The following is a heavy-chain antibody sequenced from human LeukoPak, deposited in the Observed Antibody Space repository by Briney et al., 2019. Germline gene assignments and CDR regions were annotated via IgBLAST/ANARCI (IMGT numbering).Heavy chain of an antibody. CDR1: GYSFTSYW. D-gene: IGHD2-2*01. CDR3: ARTALSSRRDAFDI. Sequence: GESLKISCKGSGYSFTSYWIGWVRQMPGKGLEWMGIIYPGDSDTRYSPSFQGQVTISADRSISTAYLQWSSLMASDTAMYYCARTALSSRRDAFDIWGQGTMVTVSS. J-gene: IGHJ3*02. V-gene: IGHV5-51*01. CDR2: IYPGDSDT.